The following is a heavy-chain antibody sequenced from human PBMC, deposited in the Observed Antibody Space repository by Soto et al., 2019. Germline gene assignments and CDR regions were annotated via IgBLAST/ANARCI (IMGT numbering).Heavy chain of an antibody. CDR2: INPNSGGT. Sequence: ASVKVSCKASGYLFSGYYIHWVRQAPGQGLEWMGWINPNSGGTNFAQKFQGWVTMTWDTSISTAYMELSRLKSDDTAVYYCARGGEDSYGWYFDLWGRGTLVTVSS. J-gene: IGHJ2*01. V-gene: IGHV1-2*04. CDR3: ARGGEDSYGWYFDL. D-gene: IGHD3-22*01. CDR1: GYLFSGYY.